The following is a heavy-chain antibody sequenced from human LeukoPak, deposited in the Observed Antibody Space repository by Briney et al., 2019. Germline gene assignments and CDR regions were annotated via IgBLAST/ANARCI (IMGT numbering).Heavy chain of an antibody. Sequence: PSETLSLTCAVSGYSINSGYFWGWIRQPPGKGLEYIGSMYHSGSTYHNPSLKSRVTISVDTSKNQFSLKLTSVTAADTAVYYCARHRLFHSSGYYYDFDYWGQGTLVTVSS. CDR3: ARHRLFHSSGYYYDFDY. CDR2: MYHSGST. V-gene: IGHV4-38-2*01. D-gene: IGHD3-22*01. CDR1: GYSINSGYF. J-gene: IGHJ4*02.